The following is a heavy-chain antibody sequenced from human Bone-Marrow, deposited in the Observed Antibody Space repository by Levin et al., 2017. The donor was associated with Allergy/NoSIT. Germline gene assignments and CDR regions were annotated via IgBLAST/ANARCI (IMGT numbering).Heavy chain of an antibody. CDR3: TTDISYYYGSGSFVY. CDR2: IKSRSHGGTT. J-gene: IGHJ4*02. CDR1: GFTFTNAW. Sequence: GESLKISCAASGFTFTNAWMSWVRQAPGKGLEWVGHIKSRSHGGTTDYAAPVKGRFTISRDDSENKVFLQMNSLKSEDTGVYYCTTDISYYYGSGSFVYWGQGTLVTASS. D-gene: IGHD3-10*01. V-gene: IGHV3-15*05.